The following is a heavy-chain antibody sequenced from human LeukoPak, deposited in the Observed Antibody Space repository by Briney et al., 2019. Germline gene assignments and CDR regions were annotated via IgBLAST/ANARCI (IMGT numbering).Heavy chain of an antibody. Sequence: SETLSLTCTVSGYSISSGYYWGWIRQPPGKGLEWIGSIYNSGSTYYNPSLKSRVTISVDTSKNQFSLKLSSVTAADTAVYYCARVTGTWLQLGSSDYWGQGTLVTVSS. J-gene: IGHJ4*02. CDR3: ARVTGTWLQLGSSDY. D-gene: IGHD5-24*01. CDR2: IYNSGST. V-gene: IGHV4-38-2*02. CDR1: GYSISSGYY.